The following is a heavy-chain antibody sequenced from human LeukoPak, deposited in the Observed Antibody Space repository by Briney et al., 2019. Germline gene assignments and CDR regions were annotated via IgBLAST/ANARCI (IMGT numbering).Heavy chain of an antibody. CDR2: IKIDGTEK. D-gene: IGHD1-26*01. CDR3: ARRVVGGTDYFDY. J-gene: IGHJ4*02. Sequence: VGSLRLSCAASGFAFGTYWMTWVRQAPGKGLEWVANIKIDGTEKRYADSVKGRFTISRDNAKNSLYLQMSSLRAEDTAVYYCARRVVGGTDYFDYWGQGTLVTVSS. V-gene: IGHV3-7*01. CDR1: GFAFGTYW.